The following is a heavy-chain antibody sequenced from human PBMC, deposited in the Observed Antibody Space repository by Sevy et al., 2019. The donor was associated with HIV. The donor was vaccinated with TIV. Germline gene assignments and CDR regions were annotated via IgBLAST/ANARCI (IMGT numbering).Heavy chain of an antibody. Sequence: GGSLRLSCAASGFTLSSYGMHWVRQAPGKGLEWVAVIRYDGSNKYYAGSVKGRFTISRDNSKNTLYLQMNSLRAEDTAVYYCARDRLGITISAEWGGGMDVWGQGTTVTVSS. D-gene: IGHD3-3*01. V-gene: IGHV3-33*01. CDR3: ARDRLGITISAEWGGGMDV. J-gene: IGHJ6*02. CDR2: IRYDGSNK. CDR1: GFTLSSYG.